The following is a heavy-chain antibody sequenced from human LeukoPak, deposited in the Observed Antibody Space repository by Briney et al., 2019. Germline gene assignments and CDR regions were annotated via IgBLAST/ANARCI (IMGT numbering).Heavy chain of an antibody. Sequence: GGSLRLSCSVSGFIVSSNYMSWVRQAPGKGPEYVSVIYTDGRTYYADSVKGRFIISRDNSRNTLYLQMNSLRAEDTAVYYCATTTWDTVMIHTPPFDHWGQGTLVTVSS. CDR2: IYTDGRT. D-gene: IGHD3-16*01. J-gene: IGHJ4*02. CDR1: GFIVSSNY. V-gene: IGHV3-66*01. CDR3: ATTTWDTVMIHTPPFDH.